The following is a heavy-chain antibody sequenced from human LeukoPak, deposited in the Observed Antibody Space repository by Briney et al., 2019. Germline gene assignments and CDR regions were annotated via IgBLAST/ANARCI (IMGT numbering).Heavy chain of an antibody. CDR3: ATELQWSFYY. J-gene: IGHJ4*02. Sequence: GGSLRLSCAASGFIFRHNWMSWVRQGPGKGLEWVANLKPDGSDKYYVDSVKGRFTISRDNAKNSLYLQMDSLRAEDTAVYYCATELQWSFYYWGQGTLVTVSS. CDR2: LKPDGSDK. V-gene: IGHV3-7*02. CDR1: GFIFRHNW. D-gene: IGHD2-15*01.